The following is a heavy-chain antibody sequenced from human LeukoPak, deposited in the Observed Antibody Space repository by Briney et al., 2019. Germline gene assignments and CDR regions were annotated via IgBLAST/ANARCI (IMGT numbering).Heavy chain of an antibody. CDR2: ITGSGGTT. Sequence: GGSLRLSCEASGFTFSNYVLIWARQAPGRGLEWVPAITGSGGTTSYADSVKGRFTISRDNTRNTLYLQMNSLRAEDAAVYYCAKDREVSAARVYDYWGQGTLVTVSS. D-gene: IGHD2-2*01. J-gene: IGHJ4*02. V-gene: IGHV3-23*01. CDR3: AKDREVSAARVYDY. CDR1: GFTFSNYV.